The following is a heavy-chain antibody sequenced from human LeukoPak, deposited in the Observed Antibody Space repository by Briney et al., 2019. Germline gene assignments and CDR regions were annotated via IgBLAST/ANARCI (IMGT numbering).Heavy chain of an antibody. CDR3: ARGTLPDKYYDFWSGYQTGMDV. J-gene: IGHJ6*02. CDR1: GYTFTSYY. D-gene: IGHD3-3*01. CDR2: INPSGGST. Sequence: ASVKVSCKASGYTFTSYYMHWVRQAPGQGLEWMGIINPSGGSTSYAQKFQGRVTMTRNTSISTAYMELSSLRSEDTAVYYCARGTLPDKYYDFWSGYQTGMDVWGQGTTVTVSS. V-gene: IGHV1-46*01.